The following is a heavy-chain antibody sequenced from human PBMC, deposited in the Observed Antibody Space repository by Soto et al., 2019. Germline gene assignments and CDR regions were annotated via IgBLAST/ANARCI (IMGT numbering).Heavy chain of an antibody. J-gene: IGHJ6*02. CDR2: IYYSGST. V-gene: IGHV4-31*03. D-gene: IGHD2-2*01. CDR3: ARDRLIVPAAHPYGMDV. CDR1: GSSIPSGGYH. Sequence: SETLSLTCTVSGSSIPSGGYHWSWIRQHPGKGLEWIGYIYYSGSTYYNPSLKSRVTISVDTSKNQFSLKLSSVTAADTAVYYCARDRLIVPAAHPYGMDVWGQGTTVTVSS.